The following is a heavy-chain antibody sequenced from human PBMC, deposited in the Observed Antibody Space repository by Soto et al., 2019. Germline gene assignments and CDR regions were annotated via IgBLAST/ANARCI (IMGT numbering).Heavy chain of an antibody. CDR3: AGGGGLRVNYGMDV. Sequence: PSETLSLTCAVSGGSISSSYYCCWRRQPPGKGLEWSGYIYYSGSPNYNPSLNSRVTISVDTSKNQFSLKLSSLTAAYTALYFCAGGGGLRVNYGMDVWGQGTTVTSP. D-gene: IGHD4-17*01. CDR2: IYYSGSP. V-gene: IGHV4-61*01. CDR1: GGSISSSYY. J-gene: IGHJ6*02.